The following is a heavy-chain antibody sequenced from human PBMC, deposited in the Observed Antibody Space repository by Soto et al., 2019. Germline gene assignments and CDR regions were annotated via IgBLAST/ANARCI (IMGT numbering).Heavy chain of an antibody. CDR1: TVSEFSLSDQY. CDR2: SRNRVNNFST. D-gene: IGHD2-15*01. Sequence: VQVEESGGGLFLPGGSLRLSCTVSTVSEFSLSDQYIDWVRQAPGKGREWVGRSRNRVNNFSTAYAASVQGRFTISRDESKNTVYLQMNSLKTDDTAVYYCYGVDPSAKSPDYWGQGTLVTFSS. V-gene: IGHV3-72*01. J-gene: IGHJ4*02. CDR3: YGVDPSAKSPDY.